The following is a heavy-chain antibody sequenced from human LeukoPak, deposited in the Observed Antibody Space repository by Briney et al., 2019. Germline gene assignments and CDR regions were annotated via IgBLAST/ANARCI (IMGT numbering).Heavy chain of an antibody. J-gene: IGHJ3*02. CDR3: AGYSSGWYVDAFDI. CDR2: IYYSGST. Sequence: SETLSLTCTVSGGSISSYYWSWIRQPPGKGLEWIGCIYYSGSTNYNPSLKSRVTISVDTSKNQLSLKLSSVTAADTAVYYCAGYSSGWYVDAFDIWGQGTMVTVSS. CDR1: GGSISSYY. D-gene: IGHD6-19*01. V-gene: IGHV4-59*08.